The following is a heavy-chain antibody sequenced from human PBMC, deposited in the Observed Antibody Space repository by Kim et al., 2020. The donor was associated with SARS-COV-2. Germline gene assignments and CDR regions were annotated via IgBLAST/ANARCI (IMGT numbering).Heavy chain of an antibody. Sequence: RFTISRDKSKNTLYLQMNSLRAEETAVYYCARVPLRVVVPAAISGYGMDVWGQGTTVTVSS. J-gene: IGHJ6*02. D-gene: IGHD2-2*02. CDR3: ARVPLRVVVPAAISGYGMDV. V-gene: IGHV3-30*07.